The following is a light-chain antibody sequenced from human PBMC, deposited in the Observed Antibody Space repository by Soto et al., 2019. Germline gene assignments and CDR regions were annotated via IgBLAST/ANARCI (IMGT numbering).Light chain of an antibody. CDR2: AAS. Sequence: DIQMTQSPSSVSASVGDRVIITCRASQGINNWLAWYQQKPGKAPKLLIYAASHLQTGAPSRFSGSGSGTDFTLTISSLQPDDFATYYCQQVSSFPSTFGPGTKVDIK. CDR1: QGINNW. J-gene: IGKJ3*01. V-gene: IGKV1-12*02. CDR3: QQVSSFPST.